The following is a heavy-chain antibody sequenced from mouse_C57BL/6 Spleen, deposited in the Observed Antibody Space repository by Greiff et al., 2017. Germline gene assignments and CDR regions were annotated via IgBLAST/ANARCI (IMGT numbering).Heavy chain of an antibody. V-gene: IGHV1-76*01. Sequence: VQLKQSGAELVRPGASVKLSCKASGYTFTDYYINWVKQRPGQGLEWIARIYPGSGNTYYNEKFKGKATLTAEKSSSTAYMQLSSLTSEDSAVYFCARSRYGNPFAYWGQGTLVTVSA. J-gene: IGHJ3*01. CDR3: ARSRYGNPFAY. CDR1: GYTFTDYY. D-gene: IGHD2-10*02. CDR2: IYPGSGNT.